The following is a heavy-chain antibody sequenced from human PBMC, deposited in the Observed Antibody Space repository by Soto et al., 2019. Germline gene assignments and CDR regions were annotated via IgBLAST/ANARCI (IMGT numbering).Heavy chain of an antibody. J-gene: IGHJ4*02. CDR1: GGTFSSYA. D-gene: IGHD6-13*01. CDR3: AREVVGTAAGTFYFDY. V-gene: IGHV1-69*13. Sequence: SVKVSCKASGGTFSSYAISWVRQAPGQGLEWMGGIIPIFGTANYAQKFQGRVTITADESTSTAYMELGSLRSEDTAVYYCAREVVGTAAGTFYFDYWGQGTLVTVSS. CDR2: IIPIFGTA.